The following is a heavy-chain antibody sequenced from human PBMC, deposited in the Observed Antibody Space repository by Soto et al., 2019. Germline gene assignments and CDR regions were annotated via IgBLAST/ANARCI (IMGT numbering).Heavy chain of an antibody. Sequence: QVHLVQSETEVKEPGASVTVSCKTSDSTFTGYTINWVRQAPGQGLEWLGWISSLNGNTNYARKYQGRLTMPTNTPATTAYMELRSLRSDDTAVYFCARGTVTPGRWFAPWAQGTLVTVSS. CDR1: DSTFTGYT. J-gene: IGHJ5*02. CDR3: ARGTVTPGRWFAP. CDR2: ISSLNGNT. D-gene: IGHD4-17*01. V-gene: IGHV1-18*04.